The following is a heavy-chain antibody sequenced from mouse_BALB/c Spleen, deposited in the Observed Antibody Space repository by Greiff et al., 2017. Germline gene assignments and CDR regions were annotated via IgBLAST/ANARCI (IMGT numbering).Heavy chain of an antibody. D-gene: IGHD2-3*01. Sequence: QVQLQQPGAELVKPGASVKMSCKASGYTFTSYWMHWVKQRPGQGLEWIGVIDPSDSYTSYNQKFKGKATLTVDTSSSTAYMQLSSLTSEDSAVYYCTTTPDGYYGRVAMDYWGQGTSVTVSS. V-gene: IGHV1S127*01. CDR3: TTTPDGYYGRVAMDY. CDR1: GYTFTSYW. J-gene: IGHJ4*01. CDR2: IDPSDSYT.